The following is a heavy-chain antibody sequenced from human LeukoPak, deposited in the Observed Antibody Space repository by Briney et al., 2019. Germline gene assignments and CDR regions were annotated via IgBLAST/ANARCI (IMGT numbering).Heavy chain of an antibody. J-gene: IGHJ3*02. CDR1: GFTFSSYS. CDR3: ARGRSPTDAFDI. CDR2: VWYDESNI. V-gene: IGHV3-33*08. D-gene: IGHD2-15*01. Sequence: GGSLRLSCAASGFTFSSYSMNWVRQAPGKGLEWVAIVWYDESNIYYSDSVKGRFTISRDVSKNRLFLQMDSLRAEDTAVYYCARGRSPTDAFDIWGQGTMVTVSS.